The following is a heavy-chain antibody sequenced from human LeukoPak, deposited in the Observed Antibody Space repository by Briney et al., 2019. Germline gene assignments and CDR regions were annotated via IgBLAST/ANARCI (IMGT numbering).Heavy chain of an antibody. J-gene: IGHJ4*02. D-gene: IGHD5-24*01. CDR2: IHDSGDT. V-gene: IGHV4-59*01. Sequence: PSETLSLTCTVSGGSISGYYWSWIRQPPGKGLEWIGFIHDSGDTYYNASLKSRVTISVDTSKNQLSLNLRSVAAADTAVYYCARGDPTGWLQSNYWGQGTLVTVSS. CDR1: GGSISGYY. CDR3: ARGDPTGWLQSNY.